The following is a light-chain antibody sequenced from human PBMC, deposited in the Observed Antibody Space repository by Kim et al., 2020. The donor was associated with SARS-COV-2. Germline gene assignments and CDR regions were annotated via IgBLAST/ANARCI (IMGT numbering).Light chain of an antibody. CDR1: TGTVTGGHF. Sequence: GGTVTFTCGSSTGTVTGGHFPNWFQQKPGQAPRALISNTNNRHSWTPARFSGSLLGDKAALTLSGVQPEDEADYHCLLYFGGGQRVFGGGTQLTVL. CDR2: NTN. J-gene: IGLJ3*02. CDR3: LLYFGGGQRV. V-gene: IGLV7-43*01.